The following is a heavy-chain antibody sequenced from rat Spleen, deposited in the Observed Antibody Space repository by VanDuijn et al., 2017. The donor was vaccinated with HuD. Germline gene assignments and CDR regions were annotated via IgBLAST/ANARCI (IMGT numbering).Heavy chain of an antibody. CDR1: GFSLTSYN. CDR3: TRELAY. CDR2: MRYNGDT. Sequence: QVQLKESGPGLVQPSQTLSLTCTVSGFSLTSYNIHWVRQPPGKGLEWMGRMRYNGDTSYNSPLKSRLSISRETSKNQVFLKMNSLQTDDTGTYYCTRELAYWGQGTLVTVSS. V-gene: IGHV2-63*01. J-gene: IGHJ3*01.